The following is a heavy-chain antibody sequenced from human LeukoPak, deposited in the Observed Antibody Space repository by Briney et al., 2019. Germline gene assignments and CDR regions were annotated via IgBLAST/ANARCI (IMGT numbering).Heavy chain of an antibody. J-gene: IGHJ4*02. CDR1: GFTFSSHG. D-gene: IGHD3-22*01. V-gene: IGHV3-30*02. CDR3: AKDGVGPDSSGSFDY. Sequence: QPGGSLRLSCAASGFTFSSHGIHWVRQAPGKGLGWVAFVRSEGNNVYAGSVKGRFTIFRDNSKDTVYLQMNSLRPEDSAVYHCAKDGVGPDSSGSFDYWGQGTLVTVSS. CDR2: VRSEGNN.